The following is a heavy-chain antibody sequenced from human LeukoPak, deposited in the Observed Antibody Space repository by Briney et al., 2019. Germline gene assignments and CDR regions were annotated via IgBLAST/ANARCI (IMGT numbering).Heavy chain of an antibody. D-gene: IGHD6-6*01. CDR2: INSDGINT. J-gene: IGHJ4*02. CDR1: GFTFSSYS. CDR3: AKEGYSSSSGY. V-gene: IGHV3-74*01. Sequence: GGSLRLSCAASGFTFSSYSMNWVRQAPGKGLVWVSRINSDGINTSYADSVKGRFTISRDNSKNTLYLQMNSLRAEDTAVYYCAKEGYSSSSGYWGQGTLVTVSS.